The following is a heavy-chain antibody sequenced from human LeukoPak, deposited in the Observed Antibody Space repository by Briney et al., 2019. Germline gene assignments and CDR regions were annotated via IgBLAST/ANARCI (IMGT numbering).Heavy chain of an antibody. CDR3: AKDPPRLNSGSGSYFDY. CDR2: ISYDGNNK. CDR1: GFTFSRDA. V-gene: IGHV3-30-3*01. Sequence: GGSLRLSCAAAGFTFSRDAMHWVRQAPGKGLEWVAVISYDGNNKYYADSVKGRFTISRDNSKNTLYLQMNSLRAEDTAVYYCAKDPPRLNSGSGSYFDYWGQGTLVTVSS. J-gene: IGHJ4*02. D-gene: IGHD1-26*01.